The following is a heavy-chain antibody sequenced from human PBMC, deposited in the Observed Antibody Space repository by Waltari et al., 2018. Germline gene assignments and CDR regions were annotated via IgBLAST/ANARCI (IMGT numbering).Heavy chain of an antibody. V-gene: IGHV4-38-2*01. Sequence: QVQLQESGPGLVKPSETLSLTCAVSGYSISSGYYWGWIRQPPGKGLEWIGSIYHSGGTSYNPSLKSRVTISVDTSKNQFSLKLSSVTAADTAVYYCARAHVGDTARLDYWGQGTLVTVSS. CDR1: GYSISSGYY. CDR2: IYHSGGT. CDR3: ARAHVGDTARLDY. D-gene: IGHD5-18*01. J-gene: IGHJ4*02.